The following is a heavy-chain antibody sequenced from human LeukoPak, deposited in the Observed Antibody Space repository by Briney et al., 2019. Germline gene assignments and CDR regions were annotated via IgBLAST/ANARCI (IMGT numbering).Heavy chain of an antibody. J-gene: IGHJ3*02. V-gene: IGHV1-18*01. CDR1: GYTFTSYG. Sequence: ASVKVSCKASGYTFTSYGISWVRQAPGQGLEWMGWINAYNGNTNYAQKLQGRVTMTTDTSTSTAYMELRSLRSDDTAVYYCARGKLYYYDSSGYHIDAFDIWGQGTMVTVSS. CDR3: ARGKLYYYDSSGYHIDAFDI. CDR2: INAYNGNT. D-gene: IGHD3-22*01.